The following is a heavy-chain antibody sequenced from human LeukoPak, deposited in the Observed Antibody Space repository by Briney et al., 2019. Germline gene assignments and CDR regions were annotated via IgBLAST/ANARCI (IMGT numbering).Heavy chain of an antibody. CDR1: GYTFTSYG. Sequence: ASVKVSCKASGYTFTSYGISWVRQAPGQGLEWMGWISAYNGNTNYAQKLQGRVTMTTDTSTSTAYMELRSLRSDDTAVYYCVRDSRVVPAAIYYYYGMDVWGQGTTVTVSS. CDR3: VRDSRVVPAAIYYYYGMDV. V-gene: IGHV1-18*01. CDR2: ISAYNGNT. D-gene: IGHD2-2*01. J-gene: IGHJ6*02.